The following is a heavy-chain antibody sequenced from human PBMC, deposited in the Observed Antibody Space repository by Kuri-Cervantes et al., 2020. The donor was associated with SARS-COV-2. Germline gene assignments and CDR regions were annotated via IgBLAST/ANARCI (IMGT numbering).Heavy chain of an antibody. CDR1: GFTFSSYA. D-gene: IGHD3-16*01. J-gene: IGHJ4*02. V-gene: IGHV3-23*01. Sequence: GESLKISCAASGFTFSSYAMSWVRQAPGKGLEWVSVISGSGGSTYYADSVKGRFTISRDNSKNTLYLQMNSLRAEDTAVYYCAKTPLPTMITGVFDYWGQGTLVTVSS. CDR3: AKTPLPTMITGVFDY. CDR2: ISGSGGST.